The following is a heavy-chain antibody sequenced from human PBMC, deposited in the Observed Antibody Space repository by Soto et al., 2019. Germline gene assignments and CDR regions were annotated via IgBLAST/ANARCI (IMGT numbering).Heavy chain of an antibody. Sequence: GASVKVSCKASGYTFTSYGISWVRQAPGQGLEWMGWISAYNGNTNYAQKLQGRVTMTTDTSTSTAYMELRSLRSDDTAVYYCAGYRSYNWNYVDAFDIWGQGTMVTVS. J-gene: IGHJ3*02. CDR1: GYTFTSYG. D-gene: IGHD1-7*01. CDR3: AGYRSYNWNYVDAFDI. V-gene: IGHV1-18*01. CDR2: ISAYNGNT.